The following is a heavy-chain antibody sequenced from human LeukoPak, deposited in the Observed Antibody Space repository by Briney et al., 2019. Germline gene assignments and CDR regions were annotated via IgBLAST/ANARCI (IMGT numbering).Heavy chain of an antibody. V-gene: IGHV3-21*01. CDR1: GIAVSNNY. J-gene: IGHJ4*02. CDR3: ARGGFGSRVVDY. CDR2: ISSSGRYM. D-gene: IGHD2-2*01. Sequence: GGSLRLSCAASGIAVSNNYMSWVRQAPGKGLEWVSSISSSGRYMYYADSVKGRFTVSRDNAKNSLYLQMNSLRAVDTALYYCARGGFGSRVVDYWGQGTLVTVSS.